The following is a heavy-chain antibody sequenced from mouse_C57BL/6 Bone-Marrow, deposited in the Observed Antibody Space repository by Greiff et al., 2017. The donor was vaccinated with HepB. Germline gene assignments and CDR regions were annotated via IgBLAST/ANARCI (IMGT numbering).Heavy chain of an antibody. V-gene: IGHV2-6-1*01. CDR3: ARHGDYYDYDGPLYYAMDY. CDR1: GFSLTSYG. Sequence: VKLQESGPGLVAPSQSLSITCTVSGFSLTSYGVHWVRQPPGKGLEWLVVIWSDGSTTNNYTRKTRLSISKNNSKSQVFLKMNSLQTDDTAMYYCARHGDYYDYDGPLYYAMDYWGQGTSVTVSS. J-gene: IGHJ4*01. D-gene: IGHD2-4*01. CDR2: IWSDGST.